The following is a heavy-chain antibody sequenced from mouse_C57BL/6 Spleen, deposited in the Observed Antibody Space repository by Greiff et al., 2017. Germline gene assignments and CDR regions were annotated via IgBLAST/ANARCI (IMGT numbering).Heavy chain of an antibody. CDR3: ARGGTTVVATDAY. Sequence: VQLQQSGPELVKPGASVKISCKASGYAFSSSWMNWVKQRPGKGLEWIGRIYPGDGDTNYNGKFKGKATLTADKSSSTAYMQLSSLTSEDSAVYFCARGGTTVVATDAYWGQGTLVTVSA. V-gene: IGHV1-82*01. D-gene: IGHD1-1*01. J-gene: IGHJ3*01. CDR2: IYPGDGDT. CDR1: GYAFSSSW.